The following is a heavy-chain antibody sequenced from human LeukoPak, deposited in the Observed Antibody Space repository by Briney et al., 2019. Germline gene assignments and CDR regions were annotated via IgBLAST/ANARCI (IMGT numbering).Heavy chain of an antibody. CDR1: GGSFSGYY. J-gene: IGHJ3*02. D-gene: IGHD3-10*01. V-gene: IGHV4-34*01. CDR2: INHSGST. Sequence: SETLSLTCAVYGGSFSGYYWSWIRQPPGKGLEWIGEINHSGSTNYNPSLKSRVTISVDTSKNQCSLKLSSVTAADTAVYYCARGGFRGAFDIWGQGTMVTVSS. CDR3: ARGGFRGAFDI.